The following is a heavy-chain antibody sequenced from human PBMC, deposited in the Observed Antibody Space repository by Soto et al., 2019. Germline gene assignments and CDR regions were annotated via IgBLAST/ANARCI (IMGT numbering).Heavy chain of an antibody. CDR1: GFTFSSYA. CDR2: ISDNADST. CDR3: ATSGYSSGWFPDYYYGMDV. V-gene: IGHV3-23*01. J-gene: IGHJ6*02. Sequence: GGTLRLSCAVAGFTFSSYAMSWVRQAPGKGLEWVSAISDNADSTYYADSVKGRFTISRDNAKNSLYLQMNSLRAEDTAVYYCATSGYSSGWFPDYYYGMDVWGQGTLVTVSS. D-gene: IGHD6-19*01.